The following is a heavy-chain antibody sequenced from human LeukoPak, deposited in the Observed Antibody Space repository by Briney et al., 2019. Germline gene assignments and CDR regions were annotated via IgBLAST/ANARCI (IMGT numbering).Heavy chain of an antibody. CDR3: ATGDIVVVPAADNWFDP. J-gene: IGHJ5*02. CDR2: INPNSGGT. D-gene: IGHD2-2*01. Sequence: ASVKVSCKASGYTFTGYYMHWVRRAPGQGLEWMGWINPNSGGTSYAQKFQGRVTMTRDTSISTAYMELSRLRSDDTAVYYCATGDIVVVPAADNWFDPWGQGTLVTVSS. CDR1: GYTFTGYY. V-gene: IGHV1-2*02.